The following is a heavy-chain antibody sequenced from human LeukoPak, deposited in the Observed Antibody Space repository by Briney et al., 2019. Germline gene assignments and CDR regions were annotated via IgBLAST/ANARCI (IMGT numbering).Heavy chain of an antibody. CDR3: ARDLQDYGDYVGYFDY. CDR2: ISAYNGNT. J-gene: IGHJ4*02. Sequence: ASVKVSCKASGYTFTSYGISWLRQPPGQGLEWMGWISAYNGNTNYAQKLQGRVTMTTDTSTSTAYMELRSLRSDDTAVYYCARDLQDYGDYVGYFDYWGQGTLVTVSS. CDR1: GYTFTSYG. D-gene: IGHD4-17*01. V-gene: IGHV1-18*01.